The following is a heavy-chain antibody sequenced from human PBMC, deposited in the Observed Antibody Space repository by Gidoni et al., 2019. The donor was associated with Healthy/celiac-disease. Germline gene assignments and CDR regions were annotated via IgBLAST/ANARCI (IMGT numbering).Heavy chain of an antibody. CDR3: ARDLAAYCGGDCSGPLDY. J-gene: IGHJ4*02. V-gene: IGHV4-38-2*02. Sequence: QVQLQESCPGLVKPSETLSLTCAVSGYSISSGYYWGWIRQPPGKGLEWIGSIYHSGSTYYNPSLKSRVTISVDTSKNQFSLKLSSVTAADTAVYYCARDLAAYCGGDCSGPLDYWGQGTLVTVSS. D-gene: IGHD2-21*02. CDR2: IYHSGST. CDR1: GYSISSGYY.